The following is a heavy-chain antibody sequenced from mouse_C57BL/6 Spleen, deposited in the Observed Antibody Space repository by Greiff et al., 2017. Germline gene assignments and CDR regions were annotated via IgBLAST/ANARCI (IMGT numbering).Heavy chain of an antibody. CDR2: INPSNGGT. D-gene: IGHD1-1*01. V-gene: IGHV1-53*01. Sequence: QVQLKQPGTELVKPGASVKLSCKASGYTFTSYWMHWVKQRPGQGLEWIGNINPSNGGTNYNEKFKSKATLTVDKSSSTAYMQLSSLTSEDSVVYYCARFITTVVATWDWYFDVWGTGTTVTVSS. CDR1: GYTFTSYW. CDR3: ARFITTVVATWDWYFDV. J-gene: IGHJ1*03.